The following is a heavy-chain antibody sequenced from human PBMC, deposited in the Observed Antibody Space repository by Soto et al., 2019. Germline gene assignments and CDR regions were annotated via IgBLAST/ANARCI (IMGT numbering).Heavy chain of an antibody. Sequence: ASVKVSCKASGYTFTSYAMHWVRQAPGQRLEWMGWINAGNGNTKYSQKFQGRVTITRDTSASTAYMELSSLRSEDTAVYYCARGVLLWFGELYLPPPPFDYWGQGTLVTSPQ. D-gene: IGHD3-10*01. J-gene: IGHJ4*02. CDR3: ARGVLLWFGELYLPPPPFDY. V-gene: IGHV1-3*01. CDR2: INAGNGNT. CDR1: GYTFTSYA.